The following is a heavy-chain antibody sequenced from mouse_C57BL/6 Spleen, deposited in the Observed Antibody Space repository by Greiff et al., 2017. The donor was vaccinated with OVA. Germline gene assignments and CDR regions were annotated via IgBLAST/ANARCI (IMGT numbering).Heavy chain of an antibody. CDR1: GFSLTSYG. V-gene: IGHV2-4*01. J-gene: IGHJ4*01. Sequence: QVQLKESGPGLVQPSQRLSITCTVSGFSLTSYGVHWVRQPPGKGLEWLGVIWSGGSTDYNAAFISRLSISKDNSKSQVFFKMNSLQADDTAIYYCAKEGYDYDGSMDYWGQGTSVTVSS. D-gene: IGHD2-4*01. CDR3: AKEGYDYDGSMDY. CDR2: IWSGGST.